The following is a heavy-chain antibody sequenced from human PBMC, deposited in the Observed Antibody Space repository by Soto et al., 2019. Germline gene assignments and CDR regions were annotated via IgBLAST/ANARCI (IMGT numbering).Heavy chain of an antibody. V-gene: IGHV4-31*03. CDR2: IYYSGST. D-gene: IGHD3-22*01. J-gene: IGHJ4*02. CDR3: ARDGYYDSSGYQYYFDY. CDR1: GGSISSGGYY. Sequence: SETLSLTCTVSGGSISSGGYYWSWIRQHPGKGLEWIGYIYYSGSTYYNPSLKSRVTISVDTSKNQFSLKLSSVTAADTAVYYCARDGYYDSSGYQYYFDYWGQGTLVTVSS.